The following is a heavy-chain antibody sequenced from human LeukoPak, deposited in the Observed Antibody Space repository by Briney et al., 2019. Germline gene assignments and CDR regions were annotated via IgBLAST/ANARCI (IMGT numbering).Heavy chain of an antibody. CDR2: ISGSGGST. CDR3: AKESGCSGGSCYSGFDY. Sequence: GGSLRLSCAASGFTFSSYGMSWVRQAPGKGLEWVSAISGSGGSTYYADSVKGRFTISRDNSKNTLYLQMNSLRAEDTAVYYCAKESGCSGGSCYSGFDYWGQGTLVTVSS. CDR1: GFTFSSYG. V-gene: IGHV3-23*01. D-gene: IGHD2-15*01. J-gene: IGHJ4*02.